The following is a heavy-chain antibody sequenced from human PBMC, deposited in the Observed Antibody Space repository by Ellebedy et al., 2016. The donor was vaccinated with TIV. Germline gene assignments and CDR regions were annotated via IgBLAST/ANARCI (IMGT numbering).Heavy chain of an antibody. CDR1: GFTFSSYA. V-gene: IGHV3-64D*09. CDR2: VNSNGDTT. D-gene: IGHD5-24*01. CDR3: VESNSSTFYH. Sequence: GESLKISCSASGFTFSSYAMHLVRQAPGKGLEYVSAVNSNGDTTYYADSVKGRFTISRDKSKNTLFLQISSLRPEDTAVYYCVESNSSTFYHWGQGTLVTVSS. J-gene: IGHJ1*01.